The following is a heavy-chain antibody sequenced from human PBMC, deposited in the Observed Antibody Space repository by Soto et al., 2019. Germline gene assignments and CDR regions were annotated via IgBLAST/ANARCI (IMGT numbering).Heavy chain of an antibody. CDR1: GLTFSTFA. V-gene: IGHV3-30-3*01. D-gene: IGHD6-19*01. Sequence: GGSLRLSCAASGLTFSTFALHWVRQAPGEGLEWVAVTSHDGRNEKYADSVKGRFTISRDNSKNTVYTKNDILRHEDTGVYYCARDGLPDDVSSGGYWFDHWGQGTQVTVSS. CDR2: TSHDGRNE. CDR3: ARDGLPDDVSSGGYWFDH. J-gene: IGHJ5*02.